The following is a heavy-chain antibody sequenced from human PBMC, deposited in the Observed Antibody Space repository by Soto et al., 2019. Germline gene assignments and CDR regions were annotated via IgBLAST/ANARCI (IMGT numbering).Heavy chain of an antibody. Sequence: GGSLRLSCAASGFTFSRYGMHWVRQAPGKGLEGVALIWFDGSDKYYTESVKGRFTISRDNSKSTLYLQMNSLRAEDTAVYYCARLYCSAASCYSVGAFDIRGQGTMVTVSS. V-gene: IGHV3-33*01. CDR1: GFTFSRYG. CDR3: ARLYCSAASCYSVGAFDI. D-gene: IGHD2-15*01. CDR2: IWFDGSDK. J-gene: IGHJ3*02.